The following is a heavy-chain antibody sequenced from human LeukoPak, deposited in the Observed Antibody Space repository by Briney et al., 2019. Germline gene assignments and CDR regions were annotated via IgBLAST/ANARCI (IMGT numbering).Heavy chain of an antibody. D-gene: IGHD2/OR15-2a*01. Sequence: ASVKVSCKVSGYTLTELSMHWVRQAPGKGLEWMGGFDPEDDEIIYAQKFQGRVTMTEDTSTDTAYMGLSSLRSEDTAVYYCARDQPYCDSSGCREAFDYWGQGTLVTVSS. CDR2: FDPEDDEI. J-gene: IGHJ4*02. CDR1: GYTLTELS. CDR3: ARDQPYCDSSGCREAFDY. V-gene: IGHV1-24*01.